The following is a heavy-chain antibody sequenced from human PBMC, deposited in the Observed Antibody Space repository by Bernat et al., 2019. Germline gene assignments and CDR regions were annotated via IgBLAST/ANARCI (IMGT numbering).Heavy chain of an antibody. V-gene: IGHV3-48*03. CDR2: ISSSGSTI. D-gene: IGHD3-3*01. J-gene: IGHJ3*02. CDR3: ARDLTHGEYDFWRGYYGAGAFDI. CDR1: GFTFSSYE. Sequence: EVQLVESGGGLVQPGGSLRLSCAASGFTFSSYEMNWVRQAPGKGLEWVSYISSSGSTIYYADSVKGRFTIYRDNAKNSLYLQMNSLRAEDTAVYYCARDLTHGEYDFWRGYYGAGAFDIWGQGTMVTVSS.